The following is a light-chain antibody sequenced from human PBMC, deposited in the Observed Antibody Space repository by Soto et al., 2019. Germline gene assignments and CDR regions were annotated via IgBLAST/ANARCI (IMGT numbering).Light chain of an antibody. CDR2: ENN. Sequence: QSVLTQPPSVSAAPGRKVTISCSGSNSNIGNNYVSWFQQLPGTAPKLLIYENNKRPSGIPDRFSGSKSGTSATLGITGLQTGDEADYYCGTWDSSLSAGVFGGGTKLTVL. V-gene: IGLV1-51*02. J-gene: IGLJ3*02. CDR3: GTWDSSLSAGV. CDR1: NSNIGNNY.